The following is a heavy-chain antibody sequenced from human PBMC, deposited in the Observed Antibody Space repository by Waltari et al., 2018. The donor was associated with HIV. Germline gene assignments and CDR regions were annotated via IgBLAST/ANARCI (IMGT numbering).Heavy chain of an antibody. CDR3: AGGGVLLWFGDLNWFDP. J-gene: IGHJ5*02. D-gene: IGHD3-10*01. CDR2: IKQDGSEK. CDR1: GFTFSSYW. V-gene: IGHV3-7*01. Sequence: EVQLVESGGGLVQPGGSLRLSCAASGFTFSSYWMSWVRQAPGKGREWVDNIKQDGSEKYYGDSVKGRFTISRDNAKNSLYLQMNSLRAEDTAVYYCAGGGVLLWFGDLNWFDPWGQGTLVTVSS.